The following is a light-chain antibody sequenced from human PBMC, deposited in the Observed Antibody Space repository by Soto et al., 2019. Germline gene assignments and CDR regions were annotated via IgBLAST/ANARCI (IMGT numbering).Light chain of an antibody. Sequence: AIRMTQSPSSLSASTGDRVTITCRASQGISSYLAWYQQKPGKAHKLLIYAASTLQSGVPSRFSGSGSGTDFTLTISGLQSEDFATYDCQQYYSYPPLTFGGGTKVEIK. CDR2: AAS. V-gene: IGKV1-8*01. J-gene: IGKJ4*01. CDR1: QGISSY. CDR3: QQYYSYPPLT.